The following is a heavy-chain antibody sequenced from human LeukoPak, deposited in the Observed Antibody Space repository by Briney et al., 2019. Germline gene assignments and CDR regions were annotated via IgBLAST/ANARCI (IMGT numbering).Heavy chain of an antibody. Sequence: GGSLRLSCAASGFTFSSYSMNWVRQAPGKGLEGVSYISSSSSTIYYADSVKGRFTISRDNAKNSLYLQMNILRAEATAVYYCARPSTSPIVEHFQHWGQGTLVTVSS. CDR2: ISSSSSTI. CDR3: ARPSTSPIVEHFQH. D-gene: IGHD2-2*01. V-gene: IGHV3-48*01. J-gene: IGHJ1*01. CDR1: GFTFSSYS.